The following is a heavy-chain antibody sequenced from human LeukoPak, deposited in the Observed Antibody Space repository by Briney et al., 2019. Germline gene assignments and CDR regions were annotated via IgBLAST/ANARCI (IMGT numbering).Heavy chain of an antibody. CDR3: ARGDRYYASWSGYYAPSSYGMDV. V-gene: IGHV4-59*01. Sequence: SETLSLTCSVWGGSISSYYWSWLREPPGKGLEGIGYIYYSWSTNYSPSLKSRVPISVDTSTNQFSLKLSSVTAADTPVYYCARGDRYYASWSGYYAPSSYGMDVWGQGTTVTVSS. CDR2: IYYSWST. CDR1: GGSISSYY. D-gene: IGHD3-3*01. J-gene: IGHJ6*02.